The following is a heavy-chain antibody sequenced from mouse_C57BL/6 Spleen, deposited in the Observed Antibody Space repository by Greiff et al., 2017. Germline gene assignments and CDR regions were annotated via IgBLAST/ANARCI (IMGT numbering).Heavy chain of an antibody. CDR3: ARYRYDAMDY. CDR2: IRNKANGYTT. V-gene: IGHV7-3*01. J-gene: IGHJ4*01. Sequence: EVHLVESGGGLVQPGGSLSLSCAASGFTFTDYYMSWVRQPPGKALEWLGFIRNKANGYTTEYSASVKGRFTISRDNSQSILYLQMNALRAEDSATYYCARYRYDAMDYWGQGTSVTVSS. CDR1: GFTFTDYY.